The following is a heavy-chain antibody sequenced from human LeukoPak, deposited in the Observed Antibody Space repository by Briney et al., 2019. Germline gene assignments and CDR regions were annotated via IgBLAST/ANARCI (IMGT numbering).Heavy chain of an antibody. Sequence: SETQSLTCIVSGDSISSYYWNWIRQPPGKGLDWIGYIYHSGSTNYNPSLKSRVTISVDTSKTQISLKLRAVTAADTAVYYCARSRVWSDYWGYFDYWGQGTLVTVSS. CDR2: IYHSGST. D-gene: IGHD3-3*01. CDR3: ARSRVWSDYWGYFDY. V-gene: IGHV4-59*01. J-gene: IGHJ4*02. CDR1: GDSISSYY.